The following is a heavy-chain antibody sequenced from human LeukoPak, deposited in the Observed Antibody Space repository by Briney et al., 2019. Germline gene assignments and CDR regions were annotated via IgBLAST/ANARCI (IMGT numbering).Heavy chain of an antibody. Sequence: SETLSLTCTVSGGSIGSYYWTWIRQPPGKGPEWIGYIYYTGSTNYNPSLKSRVTISLDTSKKQFSLKLTSVTAADMAAYYCARDQDSPNNWFDPWGQGTLVTVSS. CDR2: IYYTGST. CDR3: ARDQDSPNNWFDP. D-gene: IGHD2-15*01. J-gene: IGHJ5*02. V-gene: IGHV4-59*12. CDR1: GGSIGSYY.